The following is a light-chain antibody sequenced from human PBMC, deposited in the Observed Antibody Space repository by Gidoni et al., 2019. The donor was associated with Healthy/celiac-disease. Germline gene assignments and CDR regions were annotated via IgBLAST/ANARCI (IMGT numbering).Light chain of an antibody. J-gene: IGKJ1*01. CDR2: AAS. Sequence: AIRMTQSPSSFAASTGDRVTITCRGSQGISTYLAWYQQKPGKAPKLLIYAASTLQSGVPSRVSGSGSGKDFTLTISCLQSENFGTYYCQQYYSYPRGTFGQGTKVEIK. CDR1: QGISTY. V-gene: IGKV1-8*01. CDR3: QQYYSYPRGT.